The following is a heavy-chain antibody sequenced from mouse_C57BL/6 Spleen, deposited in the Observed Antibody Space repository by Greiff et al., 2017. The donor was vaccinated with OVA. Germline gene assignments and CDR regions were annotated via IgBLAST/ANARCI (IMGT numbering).Heavy chain of an antibody. Sequence: VKLQESGAELVKPGASVKLSCKASGYTFTSYWMHWVKQRPGQGLEWIGMIHPNSGSTNYNEKFKSKATLTVDKSSSTAYMQLSSLTSEDSAVDYCARRTSDGYYVDYWGQGTTLTVSS. CDR2: IHPNSGST. V-gene: IGHV1-64*01. CDR3: ARRTSDGYYVDY. D-gene: IGHD2-3*01. CDR1: GYTFTSYW. J-gene: IGHJ2*01.